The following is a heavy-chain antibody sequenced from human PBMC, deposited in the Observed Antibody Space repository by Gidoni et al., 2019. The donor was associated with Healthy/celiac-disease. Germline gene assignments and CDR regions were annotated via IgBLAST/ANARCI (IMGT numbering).Heavy chain of an antibody. CDR3: ARARILYSRGWFDP. Sequence: QVQLVQSGAEVKKPGASVKVSCKAYGYTFTGYYMHWVRQAPGQGLEGMGWINPNSGGTNYAQKFQGRVTMTRDTSISTAYMELSRLRSDDTAVYYCARARILYSRGWFDPWGQGTLVTVSS. CDR2: INPNSGGT. J-gene: IGHJ5*02. CDR1: GYTFTGYY. D-gene: IGHD2-15*01. V-gene: IGHV1-2*02.